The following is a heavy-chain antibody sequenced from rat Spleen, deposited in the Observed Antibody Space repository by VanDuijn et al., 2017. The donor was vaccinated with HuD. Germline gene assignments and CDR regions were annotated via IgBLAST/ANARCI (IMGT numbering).Heavy chain of an antibody. Sequence: EVQLVETGGGLVQPGRSLKLSCVASGFTFSSYWMYWIRQAPGKGLEWVSSINPDGGSTYYPDSVKGRFTISRDNAENTVYLQMNSLWSEDTATYYCAVAGYGYWGQGVVVTVSS. V-gene: IGHV5-58*01. D-gene: IGHD4-3*01. CDR1: GFTFSSYW. CDR3: AVAGYGY. CDR2: INPDGGST. J-gene: IGHJ2*01.